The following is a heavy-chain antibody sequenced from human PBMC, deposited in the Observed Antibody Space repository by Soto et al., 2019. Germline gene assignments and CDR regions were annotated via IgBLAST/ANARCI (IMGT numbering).Heavy chain of an antibody. Sequence: XESLKISCQTSGCTFTNYWIGWVRHMPGRGLEWMGLIFPRDSDTRYNSSFEGQVTISSDRSIATAYLQWTSLKASDTAIYFCARLGSLLQPIDYWGQGTPATVSS. CDR1: GCTFTNYW. V-gene: IGHV5-51*01. D-gene: IGHD4-4*01. CDR3: ARLGSLLQPIDY. J-gene: IGHJ4*02. CDR2: IFPRDSDT.